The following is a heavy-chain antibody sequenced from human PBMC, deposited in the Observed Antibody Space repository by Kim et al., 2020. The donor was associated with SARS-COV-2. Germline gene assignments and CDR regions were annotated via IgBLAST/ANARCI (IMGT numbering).Heavy chain of an antibody. D-gene: IGHD1-26*01. J-gene: IGHJ5*02. V-gene: IGHV4-39*07. Sequence: TCYNPSLKSRVTISVDTSKNQFSLKLSSVTAADTAVYYCARDEWEGTVDPWGQGTLVTVSS. CDR3: ARDEWEGTVDP. CDR2: T.